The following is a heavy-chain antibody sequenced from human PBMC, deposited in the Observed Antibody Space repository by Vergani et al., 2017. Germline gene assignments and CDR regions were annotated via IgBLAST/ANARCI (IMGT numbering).Heavy chain of an antibody. Sequence: QLQLQESGPGLVLPSETLSLTCTVSGGSISSSSYYWGWIRQPPGKGLEWIGSIYYSGSTYSNPSLKSRVTISVYTSKNQFSLKLSSVTAVDTAVYYCARHEIQLWLHALPYYFDYWGQGTLVTVSS. J-gene: IGHJ4*02. D-gene: IGHD5-18*01. CDR2: IYYSGST. CDR3: ARHEIQLWLHALPYYFDY. CDR1: GGSISSSSYY. V-gene: IGHV4-39*01.